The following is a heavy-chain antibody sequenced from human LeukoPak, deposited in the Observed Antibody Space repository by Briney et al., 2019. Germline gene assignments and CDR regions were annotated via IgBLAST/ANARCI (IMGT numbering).Heavy chain of an antibody. CDR2: IIPIFGTA. Sequence: ASVKVSCKASGGTFSRYTISWVRQAPGQGLEWMGGIIPIFGTANYAQKFQGRVTITADESTSTAYMELSSLRSEDTAVYYCARISYYDFWSGYSPFDYWGQGTLVTVSS. J-gene: IGHJ4*02. CDR3: ARISYYDFWSGYSPFDY. V-gene: IGHV1-69*13. CDR1: GGTFSRYT. D-gene: IGHD3-3*01.